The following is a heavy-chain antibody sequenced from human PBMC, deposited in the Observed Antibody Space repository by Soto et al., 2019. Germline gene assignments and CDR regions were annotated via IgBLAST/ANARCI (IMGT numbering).Heavy chain of an antibody. CDR1: GFTFSSYA. J-gene: IGHJ6*02. V-gene: IGHV3-23*01. CDR3: AKEKAYSSGWDGMDV. Sequence: EVQLLESGGGLVQPGGSLRLSCAASGFTFSSYAMSWVRQAPGKGLEWVSAISGSGISTYYADSVKGRFTISRDNSKNPLYQQMNSLRAEDTAVYYCAKEKAYSSGWDGMDVWGQGTAVTVSS. CDR2: ISGSGIST. D-gene: IGHD6-19*01.